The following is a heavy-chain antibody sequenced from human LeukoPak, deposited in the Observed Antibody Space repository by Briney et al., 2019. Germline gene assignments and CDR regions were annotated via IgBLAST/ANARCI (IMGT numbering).Heavy chain of an antibody. CDR3: ARDQVQLERRGLRRYGWFDP. V-gene: IGHV1-18*01. Sequence: ASVKVSCKASGYTFTSYGISWVRQAPGQGREGMGWISAYNGNTNYAQNLQGRVTMTTDTSTSTAYMELRSLRSDDTAVYYCARDQVQLERRGLRRYGWFDPWGQGTLVTVSS. CDR2: ISAYNGNT. D-gene: IGHD1-1*01. J-gene: IGHJ5*02. CDR1: GYTFTSYG.